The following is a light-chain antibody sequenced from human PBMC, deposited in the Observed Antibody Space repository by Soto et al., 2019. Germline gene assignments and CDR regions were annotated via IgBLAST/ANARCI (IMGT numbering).Light chain of an antibody. Sequence: EIVLTQSPATLSLSPGVRATLSCRASQSVSSYLAWYQQKPGQAPRLLIYDASNRATGIPARFSGSGSGTDFTLTVNSLEPEDFAVYYCQQRSYWPRTFGQGTKLEIK. CDR3: QQRSYWPRT. CDR1: QSVSSY. V-gene: IGKV3-11*01. CDR2: DAS. J-gene: IGKJ2*01.